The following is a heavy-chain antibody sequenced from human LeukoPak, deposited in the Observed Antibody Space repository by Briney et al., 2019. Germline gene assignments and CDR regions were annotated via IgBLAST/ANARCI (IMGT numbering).Heavy chain of an antibody. CDR3: TIGYCSGGSCYRLDS. D-gene: IGHD2-15*01. CDR2: IRSKANSYAT. V-gene: IGHV3-73*01. CDR1: GFTFSGSA. J-gene: IGHJ4*02. Sequence: GGSLKLSCAASGFTFSGSAMHWVRQASGKGLEWVGRIRSKANSYATAYDASVKGRFTISRDDSKNTAYLQMNGLRIEDTAVYYCTIGYCSGGSCYRLDSWGQGTLVTVSS.